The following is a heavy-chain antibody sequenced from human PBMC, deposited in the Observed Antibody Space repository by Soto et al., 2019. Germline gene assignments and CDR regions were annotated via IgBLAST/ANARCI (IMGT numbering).Heavy chain of an antibody. J-gene: IGHJ6*03. Sequence: GGSLRLSCAASGFTFSSYSMNWVRQAPGKGLEWVSYISSSSSTIYYAGSVKGRFTISRDNAKNSLYLQMNSLRAEDTAVYYCARVRDNFYGGYVVHYYYYMDVWGKGTTVTVSS. V-gene: IGHV3-48*01. CDR1: GFTFSSYS. CDR2: ISSSSSTI. D-gene: IGHD5-12*01. CDR3: ARVRDNFYGGYVVHYYYYMDV.